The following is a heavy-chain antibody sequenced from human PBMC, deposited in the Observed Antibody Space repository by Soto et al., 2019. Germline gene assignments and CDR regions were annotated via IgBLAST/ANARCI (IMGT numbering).Heavy chain of an antibody. CDR3: ATDAITMVRGANLDCYCLDV. Sequence: SRRVSCAASGXTISGYCMIWFRQPSGKGLEGVENIKQDGSEKYYVDSVKGTFTIYRDNAKRSLYLQMKSLKAEDKAVYHCATDAITMVRGANLDCYCLDVCGQGPTGTFS. CDR2: IKQDGSEK. D-gene: IGHD3-10*01. J-gene: IGHJ6*03. V-gene: IGHV3-7*01. CDR1: GXTISGYC.